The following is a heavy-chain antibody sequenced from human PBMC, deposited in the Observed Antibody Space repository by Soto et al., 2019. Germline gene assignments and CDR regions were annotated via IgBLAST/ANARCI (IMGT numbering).Heavy chain of an antibody. D-gene: IGHD6-6*01. V-gene: IGHV3-7*03. J-gene: IGHJ5*02. CDR1: GFTFSGCW. CDR2: IQQDETQK. CDR3: ARGYSSSPNWFDP. Sequence: GGSLRLSCVASGFTFSGCWMNWVRQAPGKRLEWVASIQQDETQKYYVDSVRGRFTISRDNAMNSLYLQMNSLRAEDTAIYYCARGYSSSPNWFDPWGQGTLVTVYS.